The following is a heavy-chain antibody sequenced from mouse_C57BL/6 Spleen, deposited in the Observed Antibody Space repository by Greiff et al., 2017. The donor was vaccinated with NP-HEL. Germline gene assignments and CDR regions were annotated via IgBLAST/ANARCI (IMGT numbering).Heavy chain of an antibody. CDR1: GFTFSDYY. Sequence: EVKVEESEGGLVQPGRSMKLSCTASGFTFSDYYMAWVRQVPEKGLEWVANINYDGSSTYYLDSLKSRFIISRDNAKNILYLLMSSLKSEDTATYYCARDLLYYGCSYFDVWGTGTTVTVSS. CDR2: INYDGSST. D-gene: IGHD1-1*01. J-gene: IGHJ1*03. CDR3: ARDLLYYGCSYFDV. V-gene: IGHV5-16*01.